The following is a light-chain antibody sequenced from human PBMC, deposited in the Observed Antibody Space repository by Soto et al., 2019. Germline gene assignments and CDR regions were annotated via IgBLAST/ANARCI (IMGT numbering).Light chain of an antibody. J-gene: IGLJ3*02. CDR3: SSYAGSNNLV. CDR1: SSDVGDYNY. V-gene: IGLV2-8*01. CDR2: EVS. Sequence: QSALTQPPSASGSPGQSVTISCTGTSSDVGDYNYVSWYQQHPGKAPKLMIYEVSKRPSGVPDRFSASKSANTASLTVSGLKAEDEADYYCSSYAGSNNLVFGGGTKVTVL.